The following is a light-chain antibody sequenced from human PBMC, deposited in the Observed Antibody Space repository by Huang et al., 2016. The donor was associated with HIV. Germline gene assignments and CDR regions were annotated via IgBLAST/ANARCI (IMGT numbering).Light chain of an antibody. V-gene: IGKV1-33*01. CDR1: QDIRNY. Sequence: IQMTQSPASLSSYVGDRVTISCQANQDIRNYLNWYQQKPGKAPRLLIYGASNLQAGVQSRFSGNGSGTDFNITISSLQSEDIATYYCQQYDSLYTFGQGTRLEIK. J-gene: IGKJ2*01. CDR3: QQYDSLYT. CDR2: GAS.